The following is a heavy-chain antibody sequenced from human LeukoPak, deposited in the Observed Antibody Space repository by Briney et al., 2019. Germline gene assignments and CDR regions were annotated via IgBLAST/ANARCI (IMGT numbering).Heavy chain of an antibody. CDR1: GFTFSDYW. Sequence: GGSPRLSCAASGFTFSDYWMTWVRQAPGKGLECMANIKEDGSETYYLDSVEGRFTISRDNAKNSLYLQMNSLRAEDTAVYYCARATIFGVVSALGPLDSWGQGTLVTVSS. CDR2: IKEDGSET. D-gene: IGHD3-3*01. V-gene: IGHV3-7*01. J-gene: IGHJ4*02. CDR3: ARATIFGVVSALGPLDS.